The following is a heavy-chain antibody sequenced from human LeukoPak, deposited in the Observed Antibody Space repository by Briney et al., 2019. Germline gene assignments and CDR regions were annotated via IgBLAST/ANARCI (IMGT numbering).Heavy chain of an antibody. Sequence: SETLSLTCTVSGGSIISSDYHWGWVRQPPGKGLEWIGTISYSGNTDYNPSLRSRVTISVNTSNNQFSLRLGSVTAADTAVYHCARHCCSGPAKRVFDIWGQGTMVTVSS. CDR1: GGSIISSDYH. CDR3: ARHCCSGPAKRVFDI. V-gene: IGHV4-39*01. CDR2: ISYSGNT. J-gene: IGHJ3*02. D-gene: IGHD2-15*01.